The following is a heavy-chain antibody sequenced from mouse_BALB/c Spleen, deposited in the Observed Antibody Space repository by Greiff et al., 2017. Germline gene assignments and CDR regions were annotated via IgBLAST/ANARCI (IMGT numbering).Heavy chain of an antibody. Sequence: EVQLQESGPGLVKPSQSLSLTCTVTGYSITSDYAWNWIRQFPGNQLEWMGYISYSGSTSYNPSLKSRISITRDTSKYQFFLQLNSVTTEDTATYYCARWGYGSSAYWGQGTLVTVSA. J-gene: IGHJ3*01. CDR3: ARWGYGSSAY. CDR1: GYSITSDYA. V-gene: IGHV3-2*02. CDR2: ISYSGST. D-gene: IGHD1-1*01.